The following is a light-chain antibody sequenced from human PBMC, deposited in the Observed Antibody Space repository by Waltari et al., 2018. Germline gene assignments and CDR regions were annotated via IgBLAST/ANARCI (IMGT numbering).Light chain of an antibody. CDR3: SSYTTSSTLV. CDR1: SSDSGAYNY. V-gene: IGLV2-14*03. Sequence: QSALTQPASVSGSPGQWITTTCTGTSSDSGAYNYVAWYQQYAGKAPKIIIYDVTKRPSGVSDRFSGSKSGNTASLTISGLQAEDEADYYCSSYTTSSTLVFGGGTKVTVL. CDR2: DVT. J-gene: IGLJ3*02.